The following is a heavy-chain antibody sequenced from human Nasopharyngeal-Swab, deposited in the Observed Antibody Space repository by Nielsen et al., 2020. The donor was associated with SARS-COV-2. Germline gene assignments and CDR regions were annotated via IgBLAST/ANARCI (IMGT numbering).Heavy chain of an antibody. D-gene: IGHD3-22*01. CDR3: ASHLSYYDRSGYFSEGFDY. J-gene: IGHJ4*02. CDR2: IKQDGSEK. V-gene: IGHV3-7*01. CDR1: GFTFSNYW. Sequence: GGSLRLSCAASGFTFSNYWMSWVRQAPGKGLEWVANIKQDGSEKYYLDSVRGRFTISRDNAKNSLFLQMNSLRAEDTAVYYCASHLSYYDRSGYFSEGFDYWGQGTLVTVSP.